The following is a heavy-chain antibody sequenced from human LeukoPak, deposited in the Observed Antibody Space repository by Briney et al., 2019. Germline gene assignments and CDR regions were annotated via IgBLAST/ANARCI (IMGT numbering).Heavy chain of an antibody. Sequence: GGSLRLSCAVSGFTFSDYWMTWVRQAPGRGLEWVANIKEDGSDKQYVDSVQGRFTISRDNAKNSLYLQMNSLRAEDTAVYYCAKSIEAWGQGTLVTVSS. CDR1: GFTFSDYW. CDR2: IKEDGSDK. J-gene: IGHJ1*01. V-gene: IGHV3-7*03. CDR3: AKSIEA.